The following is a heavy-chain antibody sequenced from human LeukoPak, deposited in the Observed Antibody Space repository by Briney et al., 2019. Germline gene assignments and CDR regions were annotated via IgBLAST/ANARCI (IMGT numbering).Heavy chain of an antibody. Sequence: GGSLRLSCAASGLTFSSYWMSWVRQAPGKGLEWVANIKQDGSEKYYVDSVKGRFTISRDNAKNSLYLQMNSLRAEDTAVYYCARAIRSPYYDFWSGIGYWGQGTLVTVSS. CDR2: IKQDGSEK. J-gene: IGHJ4*02. CDR1: GLTFSSYW. D-gene: IGHD3-3*01. CDR3: ARAIRSPYYDFWSGIGY. V-gene: IGHV3-7*05.